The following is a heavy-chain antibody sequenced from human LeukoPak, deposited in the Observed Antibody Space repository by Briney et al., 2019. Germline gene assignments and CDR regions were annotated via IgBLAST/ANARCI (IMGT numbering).Heavy chain of an antibody. V-gene: IGHV4-34*01. CDR2: INHSGST. J-gene: IGHJ4*02. Sequence: SETLSLTCAVYGGSFSGYYWSWIRQPPGKGLEWIGEINHSGSTNYNPSLKSRVTISVDTSKNQFSLKLSSVTAADTAVYYCARDRKGSNDYWGQGTLVTVSS. CDR3: ARDRKGSNDY. CDR1: GGSFSGYY. D-gene: IGHD3-10*01.